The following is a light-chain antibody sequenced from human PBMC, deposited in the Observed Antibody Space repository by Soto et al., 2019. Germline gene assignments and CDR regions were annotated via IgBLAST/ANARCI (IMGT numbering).Light chain of an antibody. J-gene: IGLJ3*02. CDR2: GNT. CDR3: QSYDSSLSGWV. V-gene: IGLV1-40*01. CDR1: SPNIGAGYD. Sequence: QLVLTQPPSVSGAPGQRVTISCTGSSPNIGAGYDVHWYQHLPGTAPKLLIFGNTNRPSGVPDRFSGSKSATSASLAITGLQPEDEADYYCQSYDSSLSGWVFGGGTKLTVL.